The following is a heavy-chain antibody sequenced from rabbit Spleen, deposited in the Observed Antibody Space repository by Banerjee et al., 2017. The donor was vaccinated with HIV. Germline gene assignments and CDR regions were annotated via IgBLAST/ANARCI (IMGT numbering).Heavy chain of an antibody. D-gene: IGHD4-1*01. CDR2: IYTGRGGT. V-gene: IGHV1S7*01. J-gene: IGHJ6*01. CDR3: ARYYIFYGMDL. Sequence: QLVESGGGLVKPEGSLKLSCTASGFSFSNKAVMCWVRQAPGKGLEWIGAIYTGRGGTDYAKWVNGRFTISSDNAQYTVDLQMNSLTAADTATYFCARYYIFYGMDLWGQGTLVTVS. CDR1: GFSFSNKA.